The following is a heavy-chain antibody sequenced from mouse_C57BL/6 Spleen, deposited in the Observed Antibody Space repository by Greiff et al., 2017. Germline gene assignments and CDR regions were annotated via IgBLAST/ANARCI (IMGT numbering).Heavy chain of an antibody. CDR1: GFTFTDYY. Sequence: EVQVVESGGGLVQPGGSLSLSCAASGFTFTDYYMSWVRQPPGKALEWLGFIRNKANGYTTEYSASVKGRFTISRDNSQSILYLQMNALRAEDSATYYCARYDAFCDGFDYWGQGTTLTVSS. CDR3: ARYDAFCDGFDY. J-gene: IGHJ2*01. V-gene: IGHV7-3*01. D-gene: IGHD2-13*01. CDR2: IRNKANGYTT.